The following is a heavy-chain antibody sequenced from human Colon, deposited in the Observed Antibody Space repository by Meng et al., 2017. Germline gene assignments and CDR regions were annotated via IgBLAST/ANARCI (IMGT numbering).Heavy chain of an antibody. CDR1: GGSVSSGDYY. Sequence: SETLSLTCRVSGGSVSSGDYYWGWIRQPPGKGLEWIGYIDDSESTKYHPTLKSRVTISVDSSKNQFSLKLTSVTPSDTAVYYCAREEVAGPGDGIDCWGQGTLVTVSS. CDR2: IDDSEST. CDR3: AREEVAGPGDGIDC. V-gene: IGHV4-61*08. D-gene: IGHD6-19*01. J-gene: IGHJ4*02.